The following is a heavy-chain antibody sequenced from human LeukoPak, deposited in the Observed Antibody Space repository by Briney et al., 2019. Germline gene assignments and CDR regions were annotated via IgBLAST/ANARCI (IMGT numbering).Heavy chain of an antibody. CDR3: ARKGDGYNYYFDY. Sequence: PSETLSLTCTVSGGSISSSSYYWGWIRQPPGKWLEWIGSIYYSGSTYYNPSLKSRVTISVDTSKNQFSLKLSSVTAADTAVYYCARKGDGYNYYFDYWGQGTLVTVSS. V-gene: IGHV4-39*01. CDR1: GGSISSSSYY. J-gene: IGHJ4*02. CDR2: IYYSGST. D-gene: IGHD5-24*01.